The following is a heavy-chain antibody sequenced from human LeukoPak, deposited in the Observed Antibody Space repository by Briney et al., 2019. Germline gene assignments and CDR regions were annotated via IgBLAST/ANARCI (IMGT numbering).Heavy chain of an antibody. J-gene: IGHJ4*02. CDR3: ARRNFHPYGRPPAY. Sequence: SETLSLTCAVYGGSFSGYYWSWIRQPPGKGLEWIGEINHSGSTNYNPSLKSRVTISVDTSKNQFSLKLSSVTAADTAVYYCARRNFHPYGRPPAYWGQGTLVTVSS. V-gene: IGHV4-34*01. D-gene: IGHD4-17*01. CDR1: GGSFSGYY. CDR2: INHSGST.